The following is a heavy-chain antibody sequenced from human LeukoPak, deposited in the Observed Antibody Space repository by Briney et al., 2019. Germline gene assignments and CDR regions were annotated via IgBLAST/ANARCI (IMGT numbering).Heavy chain of an antibody. J-gene: IGHJ5*01. CDR3: ARYYDVLTAYNLPGFDC. V-gene: IGHV4-59*08. CDR1: GGCITSYY. D-gene: IGHD3-9*01. CDR2: IRFTVTT. Sequence: SETLSLTCSVSGGCITSYYWSWVRQTPGKGLEWVGYIRFTVTTNDNPALKSRVTLSADTSKNQFSLSLTSVTAADTAVYYCARYYDVLTAYNLPGFDCWGQGTLVTVSS.